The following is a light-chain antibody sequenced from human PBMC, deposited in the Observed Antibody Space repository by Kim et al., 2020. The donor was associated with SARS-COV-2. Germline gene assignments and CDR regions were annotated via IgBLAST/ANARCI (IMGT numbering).Light chain of an antibody. CDR1: QSVLSSSNNRNY. J-gene: IGKJ5*01. V-gene: IGKV4-1*01. CDR3: QQYYTTPST. CDR2: GAS. Sequence: ATITCKSSQSVLSSSNNRNYLSWHQQKPGQPPRLLIYGASSRKSGVPDRFGGSVSGTDFTLTISSLQAEDVAVYYFQQYYTTPSTFGQGTRLEIK.